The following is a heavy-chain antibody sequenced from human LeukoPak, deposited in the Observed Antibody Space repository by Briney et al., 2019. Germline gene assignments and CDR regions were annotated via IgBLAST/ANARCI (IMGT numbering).Heavy chain of an antibody. Sequence: SEALSLTCAVYGGSFSGYYWGWIRQPPGKGLEWIGEINHSGSTNYNPSLKSRVTISVDTSKNQFSLKLSSVTAADTAVYYCARGPRPVQLRSPRVYYFDYWGQGTLVTVSS. D-gene: IGHD1-1*01. V-gene: IGHV4-34*01. J-gene: IGHJ4*02. CDR2: INHSGST. CDR1: GGSFSGYY. CDR3: ARGPRPVQLRSPRVYYFDY.